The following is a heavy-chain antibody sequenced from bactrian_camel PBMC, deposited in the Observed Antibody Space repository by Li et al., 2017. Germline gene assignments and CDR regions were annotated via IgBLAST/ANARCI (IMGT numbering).Heavy chain of an antibody. CDR2: IGSGSTT. J-gene: IGHJ4*01. V-gene: IGHV3-2*01. CDR1: GFTFSSYS. D-gene: IGHD3*01. Sequence: VQLVESGGGLVQPGGSLRLSCAVSGFTFSSYSMRWVRQAPGKGLEWVSSIGSGSTTYYSDSVKGRFTISRDNAKNTVHLQMNSLRPEDTAVYFCATTGGVYCYQRSWCSFGHWGQGTQVTVS. CDR3: ATTGGVYCYQRSWCSFGH.